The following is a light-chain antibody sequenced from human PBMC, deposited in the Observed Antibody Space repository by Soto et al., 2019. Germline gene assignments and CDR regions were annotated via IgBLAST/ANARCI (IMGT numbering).Light chain of an antibody. V-gene: IGLV2-14*01. CDR3: SSYTRSSTPGGYV. Sequence: QSVLTQPASVSGSPGQSITISCTGTSSDVGGYNYVSWYQQHPGKAPKLMIYDVSNRPSGVSNRFSGSKSGNTASLTISGLQAEDEADYYCSSYTRSSTPGGYVFGTGTKLTVL. J-gene: IGLJ1*01. CDR1: SSDVGGYNY. CDR2: DVS.